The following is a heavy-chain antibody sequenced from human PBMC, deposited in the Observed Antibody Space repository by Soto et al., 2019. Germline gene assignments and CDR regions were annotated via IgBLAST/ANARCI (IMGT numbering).Heavy chain of an antibody. CDR3: ARTYVTDVVVVPASKDYMDV. D-gene: IGHD2-2*01. CDR1: GGSISSGGYY. V-gene: IGHV4-31*02. CDR2: IYYSGST. J-gene: IGHJ6*03. Sequence: SETLSLTCTVSGGSISSGGYYWSWIRQHPGEGLEWIGYIYYSGSTYYNPSLKSRVTISVDASKNLFSLKLSSVTAADTAVYYCARTYVTDVVVVPASKDYMDVCGKGTTVTVSS.